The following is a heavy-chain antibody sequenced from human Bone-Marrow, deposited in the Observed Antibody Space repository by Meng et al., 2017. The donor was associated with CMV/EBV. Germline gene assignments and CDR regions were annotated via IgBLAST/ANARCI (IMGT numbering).Heavy chain of an antibody. CDR3: ARDYCSSTSCYPSWFDP. V-gene: IGHV4-59*01. CDR1: GGSISNYY. CDR2: IYYSGYT. J-gene: IGHJ5*02. Sequence: GSLRLSCTVSGGSISNYYWNWIRQPPGKGLEWIGYIYYSGYTKFNPSLKSRVTISVDTSKNQFSLKLSSVTAADTAVYYCARDYCSSTSCYPSWFDPWGQGTLVTVSS. D-gene: IGHD2-2*01.